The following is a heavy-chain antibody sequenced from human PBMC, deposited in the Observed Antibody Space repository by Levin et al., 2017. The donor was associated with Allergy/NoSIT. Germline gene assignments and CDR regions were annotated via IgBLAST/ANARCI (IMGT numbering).Heavy chain of an antibody. Sequence: PGGSLRLSCAASGFTFSDYYVSWIRQAPGKGLEWVSYISTSGSTVYYADSVKGRFTISRDNAWNSLCLQMNSLRAEDTAVYYCARSPPDDNGDPQGFDLWGQGTMVTVSS. D-gene: IGHD4-17*01. J-gene: IGHJ3*01. V-gene: IGHV3-11*01. CDR2: ISTSGSTV. CDR1: GFTFSDYY. CDR3: ARSPPDDNGDPQGFDL.